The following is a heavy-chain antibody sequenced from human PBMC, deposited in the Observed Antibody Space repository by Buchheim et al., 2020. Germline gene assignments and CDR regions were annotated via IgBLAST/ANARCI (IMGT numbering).Heavy chain of an antibody. CDR2: INPNSGGT. Sequence: QVQLVQSGAEVKKPGASVKVSCKASGYTFTGYYMHWVRQAPGQGLEWKGWINPNSGGTNYAQKFQGWVTMTRDTSISTAYMELSRLRSDDTAVYYCARDGPLGYSGYDWVFDYWGQGTL. D-gene: IGHD5-12*01. J-gene: IGHJ4*02. CDR3: ARDGPLGYSGYDWVFDY. V-gene: IGHV1-2*04. CDR1: GYTFTGYY.